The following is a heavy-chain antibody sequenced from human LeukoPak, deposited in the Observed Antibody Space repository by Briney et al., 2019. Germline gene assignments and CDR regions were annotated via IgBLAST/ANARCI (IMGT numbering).Heavy chain of an antibody. J-gene: IGHJ3*02. CDR3: AKAYTRSWYAAFDI. Sequence: HPGGSLRLSCAASGFTFSSYAMHWVRQAPGKGLEWVAVISYDGNNKFYADSVKGRFTISRDNSKNTLYLQMNSLRAEDTALYYCAKAYTRSWYAAFDIWGQGTMVTISS. CDR2: ISYDGNNK. CDR1: GFTFSSYA. V-gene: IGHV3-30-3*01. D-gene: IGHD6-13*01.